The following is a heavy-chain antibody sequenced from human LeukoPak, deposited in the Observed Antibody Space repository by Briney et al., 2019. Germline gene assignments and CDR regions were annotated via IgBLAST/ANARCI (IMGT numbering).Heavy chain of an antibody. J-gene: IGHJ4*02. Sequence: QPGGSLRLSCAASGFTFSSYAMSWVRQAPGKGLEWVSAISGSGGSTYYAASVKGRFTISRDKSKNTLYLQMNSLRAEDTAVYYCAKHRWELTNIDYWGQGTLVTVSS. CDR3: AKHRWELTNIDY. D-gene: IGHD1-26*01. V-gene: IGHV3-23*01. CDR1: GFTFSSYA. CDR2: ISGSGGST.